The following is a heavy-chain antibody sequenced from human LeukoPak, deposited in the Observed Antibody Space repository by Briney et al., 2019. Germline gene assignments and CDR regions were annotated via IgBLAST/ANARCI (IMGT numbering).Heavy chain of an antibody. V-gene: IGHV1-46*01. CDR1: GYTFTSYY. Sequence: ASVKVSCKASGYTFTSYYMHWVRQAPGQGLEWMGIINPSGGSTSYAQKFQGRVTMTRDTSTSTVYMELSSLRSEDTAVYYCARDQQQLSPYYYYYYYMDVWGKGTTVTVSS. CDR3: ARDQQQLSPYYYYYYYMDV. D-gene: IGHD6-13*01. J-gene: IGHJ6*03. CDR2: INPSGGST.